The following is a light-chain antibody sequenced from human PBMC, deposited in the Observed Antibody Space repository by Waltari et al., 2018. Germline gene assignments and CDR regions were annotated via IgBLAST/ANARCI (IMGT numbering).Light chain of an antibody. Sequence: QTVVTQEPSLSVSPGGTVTLTCALSSGSISSTSYATWYQQTPGQAPRTLVYQGNSRSSGVPDRFPGSNLGHKAALTITGAQADDDSDYDCSLYMGSGIWVFGGGTKLTVL. V-gene: IGLV8-61*01. CDR1: SGSISSTSY. CDR3: SLYMGSGIWV. J-gene: IGLJ3*02. CDR2: QGN.